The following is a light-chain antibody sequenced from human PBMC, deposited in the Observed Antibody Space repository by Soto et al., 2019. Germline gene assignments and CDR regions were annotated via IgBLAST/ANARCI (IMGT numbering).Light chain of an antibody. Sequence: EIVLTQSPGTLSLSPGERATLSCRASQSVSSSCLAWYQQKPGQAPRLLIYGASSRATGIPDRFTGSGSGTDFTLTISRLEPEDFAVFYCHQYGSSPQTFGQGTKVDI. CDR1: QSVSSSC. CDR2: GAS. CDR3: HQYGSSPQT. V-gene: IGKV3-20*01. J-gene: IGKJ1*01.